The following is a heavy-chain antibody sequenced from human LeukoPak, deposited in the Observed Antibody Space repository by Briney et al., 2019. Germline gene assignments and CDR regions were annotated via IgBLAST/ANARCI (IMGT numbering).Heavy chain of an antibody. CDR1: GGTFSSYA. D-gene: IGHD3-3*01. CDR2: IIPIFGTA. J-gene: IGHJ4*02. V-gene: IGHV1-69*13. Sequence: SVKVSCKASGGTFSSYAISWVRQAPGQGLEWMGGIIPIFGTANYAQKFQGRVTITADESTSTAYMELSSLRSEDTAVYYCARVIYDFWSGYSALSLDYWGQGTLVTVSS. CDR3: ARVIYDFWSGYSALSLDY.